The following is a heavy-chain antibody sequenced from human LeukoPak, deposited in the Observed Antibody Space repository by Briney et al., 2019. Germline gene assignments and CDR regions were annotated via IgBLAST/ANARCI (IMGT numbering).Heavy chain of an antibody. J-gene: IGHJ4*02. Sequence: PGGSLRLSCAASGLTFSGFWVRWVRQAPGKGGEGVANINEDGREEHYVVSVKRRYTISRDNGKHSLFVQVNTERGEDTAVYYCTNGGHLYYWGQGALVTVSS. CDR3: TNGGHLYY. CDR1: GLTFSGFW. D-gene: IGHD3-10*01. V-gene: IGHV3-7*01. CDR2: INEDGREE.